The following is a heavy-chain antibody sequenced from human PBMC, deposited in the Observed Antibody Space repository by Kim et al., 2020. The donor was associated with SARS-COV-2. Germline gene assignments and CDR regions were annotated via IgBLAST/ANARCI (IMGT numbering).Heavy chain of an antibody. Sequence: ASVKVSCKASGYTFTSYGISWVRQAPGQGLEWMGWISAYNGNTNYAQKLQGRVTMTTDTSTSTAYMELRSLRSDDTAVYYCARDGHITMVRGWGMDVWGQGTTVTVSS. J-gene: IGHJ6*02. V-gene: IGHV1-18*04. CDR3: ARDGHITMVRGWGMDV. D-gene: IGHD3-10*01. CDR1: GYTFTSYG. CDR2: ISAYNGNT.